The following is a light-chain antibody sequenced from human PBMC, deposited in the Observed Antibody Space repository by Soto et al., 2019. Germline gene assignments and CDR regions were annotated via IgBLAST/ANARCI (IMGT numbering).Light chain of an antibody. CDR1: QSVSGSY. Sequence: EIVVTQSPGTLSLSPGERATLSCRASQSVSGSYLAWYQKKPGQAPRLLIYGASSRATGIPDRFSGGGSGTDFTLTISRLEPEDFAVYYCQQYGSSRLTFGGGTKVDIK. CDR3: QQYGSSRLT. V-gene: IGKV3-20*01. J-gene: IGKJ4*01. CDR2: GAS.